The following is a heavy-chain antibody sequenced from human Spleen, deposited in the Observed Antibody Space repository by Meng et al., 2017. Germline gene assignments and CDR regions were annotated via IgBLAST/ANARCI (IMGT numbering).Heavy chain of an antibody. CDR3: ARVQGALSRNNFYLDY. J-gene: IGHJ4*02. CDR1: GYTFNNYW. D-gene: IGHD1/OR15-1a*01. CDR2: IYPGDSDT. Sequence: KVSCKGSGYTFNNYWIGWVRQMPGKGLEWMGIIYPGDSDTRYSPSFQGQVTISADKSISIAYLQWSGLKASDTAIYYCARVQGALSRNNFYLDYWGQGTLVTVSS. V-gene: IGHV5-51*01.